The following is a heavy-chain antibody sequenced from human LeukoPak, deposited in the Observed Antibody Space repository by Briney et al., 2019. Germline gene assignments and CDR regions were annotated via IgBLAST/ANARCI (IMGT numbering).Heavy chain of an antibody. D-gene: IGHD4-23*01. V-gene: IGHV4-59*08. CDR3: AAIPAEGGGNGGRYNY. CDR1: GGSISSYY. CDR2: IYYSGST. Sequence: PSETLSLTCTVSGGSISSYYWSWIRQPPGKGLEWIGYIYYSGSTNYNPSLKGRVTISVDTSKNQFSLKLSSVTAADTAVYYCAAIPAEGGGNGGRYNYWGQGTLVTVSS. J-gene: IGHJ4*02.